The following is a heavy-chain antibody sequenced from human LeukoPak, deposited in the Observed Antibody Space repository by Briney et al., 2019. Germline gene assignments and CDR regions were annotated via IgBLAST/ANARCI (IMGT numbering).Heavy chain of an antibody. CDR3: ARDYYDSSGYYYFDY. D-gene: IGHD3-22*01. V-gene: IGHV3-48*04. CDR1: GFTFSSYA. Sequence: GGSLRLSCAASGFTFSSYAMSWVRQAPGKGLEWVSYISSSGSTTYYADSAKGRFTISRDNAKNSLYLQMNSLRAEDTAVYYCARDYYDSSGYYYFDYWGQGTLVTVSS. J-gene: IGHJ4*02. CDR2: ISSSGSTT.